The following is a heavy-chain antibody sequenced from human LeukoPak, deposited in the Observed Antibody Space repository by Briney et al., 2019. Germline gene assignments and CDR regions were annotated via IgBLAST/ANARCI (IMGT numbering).Heavy chain of an antibody. V-gene: IGHV4-34*01. D-gene: IGHD1-1*01. CDR1: GGSFSGYY. Sequence: SETLSLTCAVYGGSFSGYYWSWIRQPPGKGLEWIGEINHSGSTNYNPSLKSRVTISVDTSKNQFSLKLSSVTAADTAVYYCARRMRTYKLFAGTNFDYWGQGTLVTVSS. CDR2: INHSGST. J-gene: IGHJ4*02. CDR3: ARRMRTYKLFAGTNFDY.